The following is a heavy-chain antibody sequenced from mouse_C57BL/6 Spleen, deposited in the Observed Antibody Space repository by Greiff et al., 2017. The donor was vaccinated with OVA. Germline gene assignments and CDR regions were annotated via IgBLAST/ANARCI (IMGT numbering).Heavy chain of an antibody. Sequence: VQLQQPGAELVRPGTSVKLSCKASGYTFTSYWMHWVKQRPGQGLEWIGVIDPSDSYTNYNQKFKGKATLTVDTSSSTAYMQLSSLTSEDSAVYYCAREGIPAYWGQGTLVTVSA. CDR2: IDPSDSYT. CDR1: GYTFTSYW. J-gene: IGHJ3*01. CDR3: AREGIPAY. V-gene: IGHV1-59*01.